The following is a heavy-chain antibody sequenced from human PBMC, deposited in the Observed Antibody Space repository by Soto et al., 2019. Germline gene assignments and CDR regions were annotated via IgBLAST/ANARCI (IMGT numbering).Heavy chain of an antibody. CDR2: ISSSSSYI. V-gene: IGHV3-21*01. CDR3: ARDAGIYCSSTSCYHYYYYYGMDV. J-gene: IGHJ6*02. CDR1: GFTFSSYS. D-gene: IGHD2-2*01. Sequence: GGSLRLSCAASGFTFSSYSMNWVRQAPGKGLEWVSSISSSSSYIYYADSVKGRFTISRDNAKNSLYLQMNSLRAEDTAVYYCARDAGIYCSSTSCYHYYYYYGMDVWGQGTTVT.